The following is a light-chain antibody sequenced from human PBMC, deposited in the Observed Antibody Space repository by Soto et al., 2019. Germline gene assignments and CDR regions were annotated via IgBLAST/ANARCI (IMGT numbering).Light chain of an antibody. CDR3: QQRSNWPWT. Sequence: EIVLTQSPATRSLSPGERATLSCRASQSVSSYLAWYQKKPGQAPRTLIYDASNRATGIPARFSGSGSGTDFHLTISSLETEDFAVYECQQRSNWPWTFGQGTKMDIK. J-gene: IGKJ1*01. V-gene: IGKV3-11*01. CDR2: DAS. CDR1: QSVSSY.